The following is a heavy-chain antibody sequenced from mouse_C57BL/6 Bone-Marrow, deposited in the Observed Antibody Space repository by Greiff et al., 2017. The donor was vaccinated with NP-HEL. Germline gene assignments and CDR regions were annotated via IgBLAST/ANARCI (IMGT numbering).Heavy chain of an antibody. D-gene: IGHD2-4*01. CDR1: GFTFSSYA. Sequence: EVKLVESGEGLVKPGGSLKLSCAASGFTFSSYAMSWVRQTPEKRLEWVAYISSGGDYIYYADTVKGRSTISRDNARNTLYLQMSSLKSEDTAMYYCTREIYYNYSYYFDYWGQGTTLTVSS. V-gene: IGHV5-9-1*02. CDR3: TREIYYNYSYYFDY. CDR2: ISSGGDYI. J-gene: IGHJ2*01.